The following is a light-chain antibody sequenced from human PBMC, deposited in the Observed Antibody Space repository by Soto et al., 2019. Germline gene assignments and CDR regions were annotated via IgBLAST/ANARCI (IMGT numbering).Light chain of an antibody. J-gene: IGLJ3*02. CDR1: SGHSSYA. Sequence: QSVLTQSPSASASLGASVKLTCTLSSGHSSYAIAWHQQQPEKGPWYLMKLNSDGSHSKGDGIPDRFSGSSSGAERYLTISSLQSEDEADYYCQTWGTGLLVFGGGTKLTVL. V-gene: IGLV4-69*01. CDR2: LNSDGSH. CDR3: QTWGTGLLV.